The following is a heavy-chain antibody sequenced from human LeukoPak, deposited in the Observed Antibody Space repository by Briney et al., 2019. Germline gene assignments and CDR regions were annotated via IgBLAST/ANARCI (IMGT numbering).Heavy chain of an antibody. J-gene: IGHJ4*02. CDR3: ARDNCSGGSCYSDY. CDR2: ISSSGSTI. D-gene: IGHD2-15*01. Sequence: PGGSLRLSCAASGFTFSSYEMNWVRQAPGKGLEWVSYISSSGSTIYYADSVKGRFTISRDNAKNSLYQQMNSLRAEDTAVYYCARDNCSGGSCYSDYWGQGTLVTVSS. CDR1: GFTFSSYE. V-gene: IGHV3-48*03.